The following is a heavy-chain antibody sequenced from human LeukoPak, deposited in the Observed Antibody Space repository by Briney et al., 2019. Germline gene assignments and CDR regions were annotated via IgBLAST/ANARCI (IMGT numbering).Heavy chain of an antibody. CDR1: GYTFTGYY. CDR2: INPNSGGT. V-gene: IGHV1-2*02. Sequence: GASVKVSCKASGYTFTGYYMHWVRQAPGQGLEWMGWINPNSGGTNYAQKFQGRVTMTRDTSISTAYMELSRLRSDDTAVYYCARSRVTTIPNFDYWGQGTLVTASS. D-gene: IGHD2-21*02. CDR3: ARSRVTTIPNFDY. J-gene: IGHJ4*02.